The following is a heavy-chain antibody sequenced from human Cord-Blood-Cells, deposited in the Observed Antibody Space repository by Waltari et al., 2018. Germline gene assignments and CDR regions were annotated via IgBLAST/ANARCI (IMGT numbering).Heavy chain of an antibody. Sequence: QVQLQQWGAGLLKPSETLSLTCAVYGGSFSGYYWSWIRQPPGKGLEWFGEINHSGSTNYNPSLKSRVTISVDTSKNQFSLKLSSVTAADTAVYYCARGRVTYYDFWSGGYYYYYYMDVWGKGTTVTVSS. D-gene: IGHD3-3*01. CDR1: GGSFSGYY. CDR3: ARGRVTYYDFWSGGYYYYYYMDV. J-gene: IGHJ6*03. CDR2: INHSGST. V-gene: IGHV4-34*01.